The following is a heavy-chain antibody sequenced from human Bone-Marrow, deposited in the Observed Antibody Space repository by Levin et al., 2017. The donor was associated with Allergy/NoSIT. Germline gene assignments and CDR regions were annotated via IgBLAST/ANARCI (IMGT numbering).Heavy chain of an antibody. V-gene: IGHV3-9*01. CDR3: AKGLRGGISYGMDV. CDR1: GFTFDDYA. CDR2: ISWNSGSI. D-gene: IGHD3-10*01. Sequence: GGSLRLSCAASGFTFDDYAMYWVRQAPGKGLEWVSGISWNSGSIGYADSVKGRFTISRDNAKNSLYVQMNSLRAEDTALYYCAKGLRGGISYGMDVWGQGTTVTVSS. J-gene: IGHJ6*02.